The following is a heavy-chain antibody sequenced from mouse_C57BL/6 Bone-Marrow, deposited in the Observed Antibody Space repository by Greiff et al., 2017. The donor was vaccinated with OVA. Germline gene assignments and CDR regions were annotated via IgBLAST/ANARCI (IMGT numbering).Heavy chain of an antibody. D-gene: IGHD2-4*01. Sequence: EVKLQESGGDLVKPGGSLKLSCAASGFTFSSYGMSWVRQTPDKRLEWVATISSGGSYTYYPDSVKGRFTISRDNAKNTLYLQMSSLKSEDTAMYYCARRGTTIVNWGQGTLVTVSA. V-gene: IGHV5-6*02. CDR3: ARRGTTIVN. J-gene: IGHJ3*01. CDR2: ISSGGSYT. CDR1: GFTFSSYG.